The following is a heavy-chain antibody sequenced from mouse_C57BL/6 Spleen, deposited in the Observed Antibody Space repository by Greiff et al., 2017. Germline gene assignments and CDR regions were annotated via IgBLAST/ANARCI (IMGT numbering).Heavy chain of an antibody. Sequence: QVQLKQPGTELVKPGASVKLSCKASGYTFTSYWMHWVKQRPGQGLEWIGNINPSNGGTNYNEKFKSKATLTVDKSSSTAYMQLSSLTSEDSAVYYCARNGHHYYGSSDYYAMDYWGQGTSVTVSS. CDR1: GYTFTSYW. D-gene: IGHD1-1*01. V-gene: IGHV1-53*01. J-gene: IGHJ4*01. CDR3: ARNGHHYYGSSDYYAMDY. CDR2: INPSNGGT.